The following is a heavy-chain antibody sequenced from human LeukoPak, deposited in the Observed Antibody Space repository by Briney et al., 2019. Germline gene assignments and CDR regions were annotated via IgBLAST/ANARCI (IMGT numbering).Heavy chain of an antibody. Sequence: PGRSLRLSCAASGFTFSSYAMHWVRQAPGKGLEWVAVISYDGSNKYYADSVKGRFTISRDNSKNTLYLQMNSLRAEDTAVYYCARPADFRSDPSYYFDYWGQGTLVTVSS. CDR2: ISYDGSNK. CDR3: ARPADFRSDPSYYFDY. J-gene: IGHJ4*02. CDR1: GFTFSSYA. D-gene: IGHD3-3*01. V-gene: IGHV3-30-3*01.